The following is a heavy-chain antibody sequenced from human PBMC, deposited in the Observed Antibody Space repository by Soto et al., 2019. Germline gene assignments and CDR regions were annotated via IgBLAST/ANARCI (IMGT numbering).Heavy chain of an antibody. CDR1: GFEFSAYW. CDR3: ARGRYNSGDYPNFFDY. J-gene: IGHJ4*02. CDR2: IKKDGIEK. V-gene: IGHV3-7*01. D-gene: IGHD5-12*01. Sequence: EVQLVESGGGLVQPGGSLRLSCAASGFEFSAYWMTWVRQAPGKGLEWVANIKKDGIEKYYGDSVRGRFSVFRDNAKNAAYLQMNRLKGEDTGVYFCARGRYNSGDYPNFFDYWGQGAGVTVSS.